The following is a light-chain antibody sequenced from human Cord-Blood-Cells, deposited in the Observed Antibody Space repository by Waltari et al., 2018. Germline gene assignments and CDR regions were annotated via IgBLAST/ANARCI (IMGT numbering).Light chain of an antibody. Sequence: DIQMTQSPSALSASVGDRFTIPCQPSQDISNYLNWYQQKPGKSPNLLIYDASNMETGVPSRFSDSGSGTDFTFTISSLEPEDIAAYYCQQYDNLPLTFGGGTKVEIK. CDR1: QDISNY. J-gene: IGKJ4*01. V-gene: IGKV1-33*01. CDR3: QQYDNLPLT. CDR2: DAS.